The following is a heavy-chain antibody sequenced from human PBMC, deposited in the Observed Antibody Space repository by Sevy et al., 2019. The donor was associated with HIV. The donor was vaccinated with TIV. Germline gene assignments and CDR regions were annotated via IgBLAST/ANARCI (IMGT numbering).Heavy chain of an antibody. CDR3: TRGNNYFDY. J-gene: IGHJ4*02. CDR1: GFTFSSSW. Sequence: GGSLRLSCAASGFTFSSSWMHWVRQVPGKGLVWVSHINSDGSSTSYAYSVKGRFTISRDNAKNTLYLQMNSLRAEDTAVYYCTRGNNYFDYWGQGTLVTVSS. V-gene: IGHV3-74*01. CDR2: INSDGSST.